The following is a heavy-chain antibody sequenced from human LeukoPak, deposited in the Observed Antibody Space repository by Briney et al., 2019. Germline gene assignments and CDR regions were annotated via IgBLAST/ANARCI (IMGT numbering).Heavy chain of an antibody. D-gene: IGHD4-23*01. J-gene: IGHJ3*02. CDR3: ASSGGLYAFDI. Sequence: GRSLRLSCAASGFTFSSYAMHWVRQAPGKGLEWVAVISYDGSNKYYADSVKGRFTISRDNSKNTLYLQMNSLRAEDTAVYYCASSGGLYAFDIWGQGTMVTVSS. CDR2: ISYDGSNK. V-gene: IGHV3-30-3*01. CDR1: GFTFSSYA.